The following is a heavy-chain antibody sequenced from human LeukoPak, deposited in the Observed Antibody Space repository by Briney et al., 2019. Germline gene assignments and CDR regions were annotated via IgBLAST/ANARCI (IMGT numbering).Heavy chain of an antibody. J-gene: IGHJ6*03. D-gene: IGHD5-12*01. CDR2: IYPGDSDT. CDR3: ARLYNIVATISYYMDV. V-gene: IGHV5-51*01. CDR1: GYSFTSYW. Sequence: GESLKISCKGSGYSFTSYWIGWVRQMPGKGLEWMGIIYPGDSDTRYSPSFQGQVTISADKSISTAYLQWSSLKASDTAMYYCARLYNIVATISYYMDVWGKGTTVTVSS.